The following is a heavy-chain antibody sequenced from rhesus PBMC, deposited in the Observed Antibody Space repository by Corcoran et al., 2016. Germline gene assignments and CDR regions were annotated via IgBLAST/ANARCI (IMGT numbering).Heavy chain of an antibody. CDR1: CGSIRDYSS. J-gene: IGHJ4*01. Sequence: QVQLQESGPGLVQPSATLSLTCAVSCGSIRDYSSWTWLPHPPAQGLESIGKIDGNSASTDYNPSLKSRVTISKDTSKNQFFLKRSSVTAADTAVYYCAREGYYGSNSFDYWGQGVLVTVSS. CDR3: AREGYYGSNSFDY. V-gene: IGHV4S9*01. D-gene: IGHD4-29*01. CDR2: IDGNSAST.